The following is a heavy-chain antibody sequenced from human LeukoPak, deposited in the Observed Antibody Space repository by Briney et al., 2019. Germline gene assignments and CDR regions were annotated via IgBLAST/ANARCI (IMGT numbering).Heavy chain of an antibody. CDR3: ARDPLHCSGGSCPNYYYYYGMDV. CDR1: GYTFTSCY. D-gene: IGHD2-15*01. V-gene: IGHV1-46*01. Sequence: ASVKVSCKASGYTFTSCYMHWVRQAPGQGLEWMGIINPSGGSTSYAQKFQGRVTITADKSTSTAYMELSSLRSEDTAVYYCARDPLHCSGGSCPNYYYYYGMDVWGQGTTVTVSS. J-gene: IGHJ6*02. CDR2: INPSGGST.